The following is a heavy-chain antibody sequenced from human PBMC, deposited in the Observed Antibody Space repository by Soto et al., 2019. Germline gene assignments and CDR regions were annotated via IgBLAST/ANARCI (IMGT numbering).Heavy chain of an antibody. V-gene: IGHV3-9*01. D-gene: IGHD2-2*01. CDR2: IRWNSGSI. Sequence: EVQLVESGGGLVQPGRSLRLSCAASGFTFDDYAMHWVRQAPGKGLEWVSGIRWNSGSIGYADAVKGRFTISRDNAKNSLYLQMNSLRAEDTALYYCAKVRGTYCTSTSCYFDYWGQGTLVTVSS. CDR3: AKVRGTYCTSTSCYFDY. J-gene: IGHJ4*02. CDR1: GFTFDDYA.